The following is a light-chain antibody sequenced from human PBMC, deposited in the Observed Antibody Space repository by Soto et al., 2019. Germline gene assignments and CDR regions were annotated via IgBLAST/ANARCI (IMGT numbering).Light chain of an antibody. J-gene: IGKJ1*01. CDR1: QSVSSA. V-gene: IGKV3-11*01. Sequence: EIVLTQSPATLSLSPGERATLSCRASQSVSSALAWYQQKPGQAPRLLIYDASNRATGSPARFSGSGSGTDFTLTISSLEPEDFALYYCQQRANLWTFGQGTKVEIQ. CDR3: QQRANLWT. CDR2: DAS.